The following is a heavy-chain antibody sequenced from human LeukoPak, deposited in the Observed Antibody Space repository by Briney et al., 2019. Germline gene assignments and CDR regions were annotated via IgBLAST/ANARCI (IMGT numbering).Heavy chain of an antibody. CDR1: GGSISSGGYY. CDR3: ARDRGYSGYDSVDY. Sequence: PSETLSLTCTVSGGSISSGGYYWSWIRQPPGKGLEWIGYIYHSGSTYYNPSLKSRVTISVDTSKNQFSLKLSSVTAADTAVYYCARDRGYSGYDSVDYWGQGTLVTVSS. D-gene: IGHD5-12*01. CDR2: IYHSGST. J-gene: IGHJ4*02. V-gene: IGHV4-30-2*01.